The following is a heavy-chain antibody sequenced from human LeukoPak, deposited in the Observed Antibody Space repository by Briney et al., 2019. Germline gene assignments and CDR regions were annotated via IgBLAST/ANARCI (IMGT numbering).Heavy chain of an antibody. D-gene: IGHD3-3*01. CDR1: GYTFTSYY. J-gene: IGHJ4*02. CDR3: AREGPSDFWSGYFSY. CDR2: INPSGGST. V-gene: IGHV1-46*01. Sequence: ASVKVSCKASGYTFTSYYMHWVRQAPGQGLEWMGIINPSGGSTSYAQKFQGRVTMTRDTSTSTVYMELSSLRSEDTAVHYCAREGPSDFWSGYFSYWGQGTLVTVSS.